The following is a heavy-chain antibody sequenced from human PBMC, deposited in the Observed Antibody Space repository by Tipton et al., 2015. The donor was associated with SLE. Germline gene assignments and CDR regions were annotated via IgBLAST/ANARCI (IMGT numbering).Heavy chain of an antibody. CDR1: GGSFSGYY. Sequence: TLSLTCAVYGGSFSGYYWSWIRQPPGKGLEWIGEINHSGSTNYNPSLKSRVTLSVDTSKNQFSLKLSSVTAADTAVYYCARVGLLRYFDWTGTYYFDYWGQGTLVTVSS. V-gene: IGHV4-34*01. CDR2: INHSGST. CDR3: ARVGLLRYFDWTGTYYFDY. D-gene: IGHD3-9*01. J-gene: IGHJ4*02.